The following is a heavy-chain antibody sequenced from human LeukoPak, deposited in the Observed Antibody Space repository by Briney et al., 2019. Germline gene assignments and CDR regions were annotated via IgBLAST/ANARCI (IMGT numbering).Heavy chain of an antibody. J-gene: IGHJ3*02. CDR1: GFTFSSYA. CDR2: IIGSGGST. D-gene: IGHD2-21*01. Sequence: PGGSLRLSCAASGFTFSSYAMSWVRQAPGKRLEWVSTIIGSGGSTYYADSVKGRFTISRDNSKNTLYLQMNSLRAEDTAVYYCAKDDGGIVVVIAILNAFDIWGQGTMVTVYS. V-gene: IGHV3-23*01. CDR3: AKDDGGIVVVIAILNAFDI.